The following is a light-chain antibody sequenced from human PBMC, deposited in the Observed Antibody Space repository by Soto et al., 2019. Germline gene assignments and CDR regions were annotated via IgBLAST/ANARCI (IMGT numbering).Light chain of an antibody. Sequence: QSTLTQPASVSGSPGQSITISCAGTSSDVGSYNRVSWYQQHPGKAPKLLIYEDNKGPSGVSNRFSGTKSGNTASLTISGLQAEDEADYYCSSYAGGTTLFGGGTKLTVL. CDR2: EDN. V-gene: IGLV2-23*01. J-gene: IGLJ2*01. CDR3: SSYAGGTTL. CDR1: SSDVGSYNR.